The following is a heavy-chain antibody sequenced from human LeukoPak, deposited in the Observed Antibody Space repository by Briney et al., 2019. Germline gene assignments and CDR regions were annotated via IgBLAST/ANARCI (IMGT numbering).Heavy chain of an antibody. CDR1: GYSFTSYW. Sequence: GESLKISCKGSGYSFTSYWIGWVRQMPGKGLEWMGIVYPGDSDTRYSPSFQGQITISADQSIRTAYLQWNSLKASDTAMYYCARHADYHDRYYYYIDVWGKGTTVTVSS. CDR3: ARHADYHDRYYYYIDV. V-gene: IGHV5-51*01. CDR2: VYPGDSDT. D-gene: IGHD3-22*01. J-gene: IGHJ6*03.